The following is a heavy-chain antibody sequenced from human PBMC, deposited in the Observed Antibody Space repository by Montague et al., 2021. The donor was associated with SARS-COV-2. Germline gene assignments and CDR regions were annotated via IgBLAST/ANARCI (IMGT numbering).Heavy chain of an antibody. Sequence: TLSLTCTVSGGSISSGGYYWSWIRQHPGKGLEWIGYIYYSGSTYYNPSLKSRVTISVGTSKNQFSLKLSSVTAADTAVYYCAGAPRSIAAAGTASDYWGQGTLVTVSS. V-gene: IGHV4-31*03. J-gene: IGHJ4*02. CDR2: IYYSGST. CDR1: GGSISSGGYY. CDR3: AGAPRSIAAAGTASDY. D-gene: IGHD6-13*01.